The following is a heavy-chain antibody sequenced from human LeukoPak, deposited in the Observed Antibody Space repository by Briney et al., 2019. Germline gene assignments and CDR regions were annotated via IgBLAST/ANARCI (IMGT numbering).Heavy chain of an antibody. CDR1: GFTFSNYR. CDR3: AKGSSGYSHLPVDY. J-gene: IGHJ4*02. Sequence: QPGGSLRLSCAASGFTFSNYRMNWVRQAPGKGLEWISYIGSSSSTIYYTDSVKDRFTISRDNSKNTLYLQMNSLRAEDTAVYYCAKGSSGYSHLPVDYWGQGTLVTVSS. V-gene: IGHV3-48*01. D-gene: IGHD3-22*01. CDR2: IGSSSSTI.